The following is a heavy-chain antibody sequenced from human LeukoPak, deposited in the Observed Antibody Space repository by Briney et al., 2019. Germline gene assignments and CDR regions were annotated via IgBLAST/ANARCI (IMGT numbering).Heavy chain of an antibody. J-gene: IGHJ4*02. V-gene: IGHV3-7*03. CDR1: GFTFSSYW. Sequence: PGGSLRLSCAASGFTFSSYWMSWVRQAPGKGLEWVANIKQDGSEKYYVDSVEGRFTTSRDNAKNSLYLQMNSLRAEDTAVYYCATDYDILTGYLPAHYWGQGTLVTVSS. CDR3: ATDYDILTGYLPAHY. D-gene: IGHD3-9*01. CDR2: IKQDGSEK.